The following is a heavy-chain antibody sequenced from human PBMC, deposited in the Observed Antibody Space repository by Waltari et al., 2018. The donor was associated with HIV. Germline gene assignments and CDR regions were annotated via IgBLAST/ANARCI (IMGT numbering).Heavy chain of an antibody. Sequence: QLQASGPGLVRPSETLSLICNVSGYSITTGHYWGWIRQTPGRRLEWIGSIFHTGSAYYKPSLKGRVSLSGDTSNNHFSLTLRSVTAADTAVYFCAREGRYCSGGSCPQNWFGPWGQGTLVTVST. J-gene: IGHJ5*02. D-gene: IGHD2-15*01. V-gene: IGHV4-38-2*02. CDR2: IFHTGSA. CDR3: AREGRYCSGGSCPQNWFGP. CDR1: GYSITTGHY.